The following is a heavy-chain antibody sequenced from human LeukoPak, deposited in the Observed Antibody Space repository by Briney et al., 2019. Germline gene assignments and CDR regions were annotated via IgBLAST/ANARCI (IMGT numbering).Heavy chain of an antibody. V-gene: IGHV1-2*06. J-gene: IGHJ6*02. CDR1: GYTFTGYY. D-gene: IGHD3-3*01. CDR2: INPNSGGT. Sequence: ASVKVSCKASGYTFTGYYMHWGRQAPGQGLEWMGRINPNSGGTNYAQKFQGRVTMTRDTSISTAYMELSRLRSDDTAVYYCARGGYDFVYYYYGMDVWGQGTTVTVSS. CDR3: ARGGYDFVYYYYGMDV.